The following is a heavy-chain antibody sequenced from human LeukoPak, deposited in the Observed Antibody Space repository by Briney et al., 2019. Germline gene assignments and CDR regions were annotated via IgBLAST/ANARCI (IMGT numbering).Heavy chain of an antibody. V-gene: IGHV3-21*01. Sequence: GGSLRLSCAASGFTFSSYSMNWVRQAPGKALEWVSSISSSSSYIYYADSVKGRFTISRDNAKNSLYLQMNSLRAEETAVYYCARSGYDYYYYYGMDVWGQGTTVTVSS. J-gene: IGHJ6*02. CDR1: GFTFSSYS. D-gene: IGHD5-18*01. CDR2: ISSSSSYI. CDR3: ARSGYDYYYYYGMDV.